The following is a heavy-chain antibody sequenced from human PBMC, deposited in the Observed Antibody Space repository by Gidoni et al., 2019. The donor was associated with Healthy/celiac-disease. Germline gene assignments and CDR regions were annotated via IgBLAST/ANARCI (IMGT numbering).Heavy chain of an antibody. J-gene: IGHJ6*02. CDR2: INHSGST. D-gene: IGHD3-3*01. V-gene: IGHV4-34*01. CDR1: GGSFSGYY. CDR3: ASYRYEFWSGYPYYYYGMDV. Sequence: QVQLQQWGAGPLKPSETLSLTCAVYGGSFSGYYWSWIRQPPGKGLEWIGEINHSGSTNYNPSLKRRVTRSVDTSKNQVSLKLSSGTAADTAVYYCASYRYEFWSGYPYYYYGMDVWGQGTTVTVSS.